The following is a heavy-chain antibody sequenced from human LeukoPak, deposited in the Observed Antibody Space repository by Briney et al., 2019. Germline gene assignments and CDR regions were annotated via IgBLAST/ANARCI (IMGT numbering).Heavy chain of an antibody. D-gene: IGHD5/OR15-5a*01. CDR3: ARWRATSTIPYSFDY. Sequence: SGPTLVKPTETLTLTCTFSGFSPTTEQVAVGWIRQSPGKALEWFALIYWDDAARYSASLETRVTIIKDTSRNQVLLTMTNMDPEDTGSYYCARWRATSTIPYSFDYWGRGILVTVSS. CDR2: IYWDDAA. V-gene: IGHV2-5*02. CDR1: GFSPTTEQVA. J-gene: IGHJ4*02.